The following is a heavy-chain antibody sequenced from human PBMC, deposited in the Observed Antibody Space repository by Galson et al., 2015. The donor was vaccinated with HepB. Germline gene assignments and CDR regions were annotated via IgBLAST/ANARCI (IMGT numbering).Heavy chain of an antibody. D-gene: IGHD2-2*01. CDR3: ARDGHCSSTSCRLSPNWFDP. CDR1: GFTFSSYE. J-gene: IGHJ5*02. Sequence: SLRLSCAASGFTFSSYEMHWVRQAPGKGLEWVSYISSSGGTIYYADSVKGRFTISRDNAKNSLYLQMNSLRAEDTAVHYCARDGHCSSTSCRLSPNWFDPWGQGTLVTVSS. CDR2: ISSSGGTI. V-gene: IGHV3-48*03.